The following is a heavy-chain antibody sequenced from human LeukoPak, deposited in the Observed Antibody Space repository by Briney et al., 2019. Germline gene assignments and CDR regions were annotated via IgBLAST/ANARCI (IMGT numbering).Heavy chain of an antibody. CDR2: ISGSGGST. CDR3: AKRHYGSGSSVLDYMDV. V-gene: IGHV3-23*01. J-gene: IGHJ6*03. D-gene: IGHD3-10*01. Sequence: RGGSLRLSCAASGFTFSSYAMSWVRQAPGKGLEWVSAISGSGGSTYYADSVKGRFTISRDNSKNTLYLQMNSLRAEDTAVYYCAKRHYGSGSSVLDYMDVWGKGTTVTVSS. CDR1: GFTFSSYA.